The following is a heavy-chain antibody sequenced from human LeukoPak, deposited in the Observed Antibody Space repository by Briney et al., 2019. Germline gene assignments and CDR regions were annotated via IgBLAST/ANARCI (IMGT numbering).Heavy chain of an antibody. Sequence: GRSLRLSRAASGFTFSSYAMHWVRQAPGKGLEWVAVISCDGSNKYYAYSVKGRFTISRDNSKNTLYLQMNSLRAEDTAVYYSARASGGYSYAWSDYYYGMDVWGQGTLVTVSS. CDR1: GFTFSSYA. J-gene: IGHJ6*02. CDR2: ISCDGSNK. V-gene: IGHV3-30*04. D-gene: IGHD5-18*01. CDR3: ARASGGYSYAWSDYYYGMDV.